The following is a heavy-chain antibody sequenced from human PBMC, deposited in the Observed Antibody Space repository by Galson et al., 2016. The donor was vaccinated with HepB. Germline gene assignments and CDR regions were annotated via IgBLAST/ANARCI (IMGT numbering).Heavy chain of an antibody. CDR1: GASISGYY. D-gene: IGHD5-24*01. J-gene: IGHJ4*02. V-gene: IGHV4-59*04. CDR2: ISYSGST. CDR3: ARRGRDGYNYPFDY. Sequence: ETLSLTCTVSGASISGYYLSWIRQPPGKGLEWIGSISYSGSTYYNPSLKSRVTIYVDTSKNHFSLKLTPVTATDTAVYYCARRGRDGYNYPFDYWGQGTLVTVSS.